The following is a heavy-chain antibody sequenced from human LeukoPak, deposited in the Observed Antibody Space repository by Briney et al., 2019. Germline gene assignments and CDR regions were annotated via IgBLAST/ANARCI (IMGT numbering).Heavy chain of an antibody. D-gene: IGHD3-9*01. Sequence: GGSLRLSCVASGFTFSSYSTNWVRQAPGKGLEWVSSICRSSSYIYYADSVKGRFTISRDNAKNSLYLQMNSLRAEDTAVYYCARDPGGLTGILYYYYMDVWGKGTTVTVSS. CDR3: ARDPGGLTGILYYYYMDV. V-gene: IGHV3-21*01. CDR1: GFTFSSYS. J-gene: IGHJ6*03. CDR2: ICRSSSYI.